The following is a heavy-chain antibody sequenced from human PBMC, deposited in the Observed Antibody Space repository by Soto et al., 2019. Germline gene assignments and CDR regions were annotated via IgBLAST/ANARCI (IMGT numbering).Heavy chain of an antibody. D-gene: IGHD3-10*01. CDR1: GFTFSSYA. Sequence: EVQLLESGGGLVQPGGSLRLSCAASGFTFSSYAMSWVRQAPGKGLDWVSAISGIGGSTYYADSVKGRFTISRENSKNTLYLQMNSLRAEDTAVYYCAKDLVRSRFGELFNYYYYGMDVWGQGTTVTVSS. CDR3: AKDLVRSRFGELFNYYYYGMDV. CDR2: ISGIGGST. J-gene: IGHJ6*02. V-gene: IGHV3-23*01.